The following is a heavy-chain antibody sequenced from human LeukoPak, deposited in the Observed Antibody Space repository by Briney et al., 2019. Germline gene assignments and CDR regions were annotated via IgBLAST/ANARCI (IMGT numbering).Heavy chain of an antibody. Sequence: PSVKVSCKASGYTFTGYYMHWVRQAPGQGLEWMGWTNPNSGGTNYAQKFQGRVTMTRDTSISTAYMELSRLRSDDTAVYYCAASVVPAARVAFDYWGQGTLVTVSS. D-gene: IGHD2-2*01. CDR1: GYTFTGYY. J-gene: IGHJ4*02. CDR2: TNPNSGGT. CDR3: AASVVPAARVAFDY. V-gene: IGHV1-2*02.